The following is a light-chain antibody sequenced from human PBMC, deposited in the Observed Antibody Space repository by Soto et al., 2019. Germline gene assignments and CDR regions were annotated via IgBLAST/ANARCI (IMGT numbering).Light chain of an antibody. V-gene: IGKV3-15*01. CDR2: GSS. CDR1: QSVSGN. CDR3: QQYNNWPPIT. Sequence: EIVLTQSPGTLSLSPGERATLSCRASQSVSGNLDWYQQKPGQAPRLLXFGSSTRATGIPARFSGSGSGTELTLAISSLQSEDFAVYFCQQYNNWPPITFGQGTRLEIK. J-gene: IGKJ5*01.